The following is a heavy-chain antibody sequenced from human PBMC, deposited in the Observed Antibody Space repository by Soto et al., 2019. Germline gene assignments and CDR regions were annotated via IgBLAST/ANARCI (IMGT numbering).Heavy chain of an antibody. Sequence: LKISCKGSGYRFTTSWSAWVRQIPGKGLEWMWIIHPADSDTTYRPSFQGQVTISADMSISTAYLRWRSLKASDTAIYYCARGISGRSAADYFDPWGQGTLVTVS. D-gene: IGHD6-25*01. V-gene: IGHV5-51*01. CDR2: IHPADSDT. CDR3: ARGISGRSAADYFDP. J-gene: IGHJ5*02. CDR1: GYRFTTSW.